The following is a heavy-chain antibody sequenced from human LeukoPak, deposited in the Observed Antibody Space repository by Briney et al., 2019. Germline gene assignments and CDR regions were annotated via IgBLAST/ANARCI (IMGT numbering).Heavy chain of an antibody. V-gene: IGHV1-18*01. J-gene: IGHJ6*03. Sequence: ASVKVSCKASGYTFTSYGISWVRQAPGQGLEWMGWISAYNGNTNYAQKLHGRVTMTTNTSTSTAYMELRSLRSDDTAMYYCARERNTDVVPYYYYYMDVWGKGTTVTVSS. CDR2: ISAYNGNT. D-gene: IGHD2-2*01. CDR1: GYTFTSYG. CDR3: ARERNTDVVPYYYYYMDV.